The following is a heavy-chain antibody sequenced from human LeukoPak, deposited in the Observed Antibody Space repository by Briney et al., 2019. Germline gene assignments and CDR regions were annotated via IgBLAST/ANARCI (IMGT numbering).Heavy chain of an antibody. D-gene: IGHD1-26*01. J-gene: IGHJ6*03. V-gene: IGHV3-7*01. Sequence: GGSLRLSCAASGFTFSSYWMSWVRQAPGKGLEWVANIKQDGSEKYYADSVKGRFTISRDNAKNSLYLQMNSLRAEDTAVYYCARDSRWMGATYYYYYMDVWGKGTTVTVSS. CDR1: GFTFSSYW. CDR3: ARDSRWMGATYYYYYMDV. CDR2: IKQDGSEK.